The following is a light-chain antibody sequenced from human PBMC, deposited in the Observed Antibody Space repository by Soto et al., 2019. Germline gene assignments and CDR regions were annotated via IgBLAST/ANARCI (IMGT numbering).Light chain of an antibody. CDR1: SGYSNYQ. V-gene: IGLV9-49*01. CDR2: VGTGGIVG. Sequence: QSVLTQPPSASASLGASVTLTCTLSSGYSNYQVDWYQQRPGKGPRFVMRVGTGGIVGSKGDGIPDRFSGLGSGLNRYLTYPNILETDVSDYHLGAEHGSGSNFVFGGGTKLTVL. J-gene: IGLJ2*01. CDR3: GAEHGSGSNFV.